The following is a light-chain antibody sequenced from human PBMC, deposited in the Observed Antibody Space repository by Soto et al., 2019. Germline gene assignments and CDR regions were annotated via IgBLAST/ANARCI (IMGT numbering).Light chain of an antibody. Sequence: EIVLAQSPGTLSLYPGERATLSCRASQSVSSNYLAWYQQTPGQAPRLLISGTFSRATGIPDRFSGSGSGTDFTLTISSLEPEDFAVYYCQQRSNWSWTFGQGTKVDIK. CDR1: QSVSSNY. J-gene: IGKJ1*01. V-gene: IGKV3D-20*02. CDR2: GTF. CDR3: QQRSNWSWT.